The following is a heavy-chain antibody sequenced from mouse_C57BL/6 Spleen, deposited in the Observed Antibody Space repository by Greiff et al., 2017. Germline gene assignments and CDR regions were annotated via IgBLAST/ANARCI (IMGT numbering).Heavy chain of an antibody. CDR3: ARSTTAAYFDV. CDR1: GYTFTSYT. CDR2: INPSSGYT. Sequence: VQLQQSGAELARPGASVKMSCKASGYTFTSYTMHWVKQRPGQGLEWIGYINPSSGYTKYNQKFKDKAPLTADKSSSTAYMQLSSLTSEDSAVYYCARSTTAAYFDVWGTGTTVTVSS. D-gene: IGHD1-2*01. V-gene: IGHV1-4*01. J-gene: IGHJ1*03.